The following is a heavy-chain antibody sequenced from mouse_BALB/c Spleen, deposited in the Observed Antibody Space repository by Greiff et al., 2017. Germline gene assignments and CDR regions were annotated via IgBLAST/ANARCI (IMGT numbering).Heavy chain of an antibody. CDR2: ISTYYGDA. Sequence: QVHVKQSGAELVRPGSSVKISCKASGYAFSSYWMNWVKQRPGQGLEWIGVISTYYGDASYNQKFKGKATMTVDKSSSTAYMALARLTSEDSAIYYCAEGLYGAYGNSFAYWGQGTLVTVSA. CDR3: AEGLYGAYGNSFAY. CDR1: GYAFSSYW. D-gene: IGHD2-1*01. J-gene: IGHJ3*01. V-gene: IGHV1S137*01.